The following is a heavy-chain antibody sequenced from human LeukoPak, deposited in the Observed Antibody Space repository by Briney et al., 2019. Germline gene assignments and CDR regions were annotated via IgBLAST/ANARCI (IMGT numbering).Heavy chain of an antibody. Sequence: ASVKVSCKASGYTFTRNTINWVRQAPGQGLEWMGWVNTNTGNPTYAQGFTGRFVFSSDTSVSTAYLQIGSLKAEDTAVYYCARLRFGSSWYDYWGQGTLVTVSS. CDR2: VNTNTGNP. D-gene: IGHD6-13*01. V-gene: IGHV7-4-1*01. CDR3: ARLRFGSSWYDY. J-gene: IGHJ4*02. CDR1: GYTFTRNT.